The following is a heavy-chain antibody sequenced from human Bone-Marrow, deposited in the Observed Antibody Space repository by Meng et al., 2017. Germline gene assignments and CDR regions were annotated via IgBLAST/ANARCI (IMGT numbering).Heavy chain of an antibody. D-gene: IGHD2-8*01. CDR3: TICIRGHI. V-gene: IGHV3-73*01. J-gene: IGHJ3*02. CDR1: GVTFSGSD. Sequence: GGSLRLSCGVSGVTFSGSDIHWVRQASGKGLEWVGRIETKPNNYATSYAASVRGRFTISRDDSRNTAYLQMSSLKNEDSAVYYCTICIRGHIWGQGTMVTVSS. CDR2: IETKPNNYAT.